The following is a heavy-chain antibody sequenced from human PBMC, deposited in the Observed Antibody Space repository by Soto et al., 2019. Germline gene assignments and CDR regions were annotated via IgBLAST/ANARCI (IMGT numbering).Heavy chain of an antibody. V-gene: IGHV4-61*03. Sequence: KPSETLSLTCIVSGDSVTSGSYYWTWLRQPPGKGLEWIGYISYTGRTKYNPSLQSRVSISVDASKNDFSLNLSSVTAADTAVYFCGRECGLLPYYVMNVWGHGTAVTVSS. CDR3: GRECGLLPYYVMNV. CDR2: ISYTGRT. J-gene: IGHJ6*02. CDR1: GDSVTSGSYY.